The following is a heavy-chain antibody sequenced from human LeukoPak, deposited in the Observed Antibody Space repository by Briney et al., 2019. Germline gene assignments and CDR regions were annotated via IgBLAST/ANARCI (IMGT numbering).Heavy chain of an antibody. D-gene: IGHD6-13*01. CDR3: ARARYSSSWACDY. CDR1: GGSISSYY. V-gene: IGHV4-59*01. J-gene: IGHJ4*02. CDR2: IYYSGST. Sequence: PSETLSLTCTVSGGSISSYYWSWIRQPPGKGLEWIGYIYYSGSTNYNPSLKSRVTISIDTSKNQFSLKLSSVTAADTAVYYCARARYSSSWACDYWGQGTLVTVSS.